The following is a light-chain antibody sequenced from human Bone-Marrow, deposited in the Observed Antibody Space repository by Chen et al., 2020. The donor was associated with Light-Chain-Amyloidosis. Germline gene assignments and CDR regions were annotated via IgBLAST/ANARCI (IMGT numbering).Light chain of an antibody. CDR2: SNN. J-gene: IGLJ3*02. CDR3: AAWDDSLNGWV. V-gene: IGLV1-44*01. Sequence: QSVLTQSPSASGTPGQKVTISCSGSNSNIGSNIVNWYQHLPGTAPKLVIYSNNQRPAGVPDRFSGSKSGTSASLAISGLQSEDEADYYCAAWDDSLNGWVFGGGTKLTVL. CDR1: NSNIGSNI.